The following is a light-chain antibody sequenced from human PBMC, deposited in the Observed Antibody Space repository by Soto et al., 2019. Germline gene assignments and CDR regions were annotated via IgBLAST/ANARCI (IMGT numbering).Light chain of an antibody. CDR1: NNDIAGYTY. CDR2: EVN. CDR3: SSYSRSINYV. V-gene: IGLV2-8*01. J-gene: IGLJ1*01. Sequence: QSVLTQPPSASGSPGQSVTISCTGTNNDIAGYTYVSWYQQLPGKAPKLMIYEVNKRPSGIPDRFSGSKSGNTASLTVSGLQPEDEAEYFCSSYSRSINYVFGTGTKVTVL.